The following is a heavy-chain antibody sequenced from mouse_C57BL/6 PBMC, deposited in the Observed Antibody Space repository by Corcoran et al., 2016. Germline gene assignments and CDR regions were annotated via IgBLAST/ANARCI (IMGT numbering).Heavy chain of an antibody. CDR3: ARIADGYYPHWYFDV. CDR2: IYPGDGDT. J-gene: IGHJ1*03. V-gene: IGHV1-80*01. Sequence: QVQLQQSGAELVKPGASVKISCKASGYAFSSYWMNWVKQRPGKGLEWIGQIYPGDGDTNYNGKFKGKATLTADKSSSTAYMQLSSLTSEDSAVYFWARIADGYYPHWYFDVWGTGTTVTVSS. D-gene: IGHD2-3*01. CDR1: GYAFSSYW.